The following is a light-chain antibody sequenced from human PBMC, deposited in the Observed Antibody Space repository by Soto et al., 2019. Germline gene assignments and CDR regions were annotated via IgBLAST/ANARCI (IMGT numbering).Light chain of an antibody. CDR2: GAS. Sequence: EIVLTQSPGTLSLSAWERATLSCRASQSVTTAYLAWYQQRPGQAPRLLIYGASSRAADIPDRFSGSGSGTDFTLTISRLEPEDFAVFYCHQYGTSPSTFGQGTKVDIK. CDR1: QSVTTAY. V-gene: IGKV3-20*01. J-gene: IGKJ1*01. CDR3: HQYGTSPST.